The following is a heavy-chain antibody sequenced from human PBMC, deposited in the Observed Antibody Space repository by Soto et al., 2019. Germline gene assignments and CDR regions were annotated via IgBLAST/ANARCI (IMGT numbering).Heavy chain of an antibody. D-gene: IGHD1-26*01. CDR1: GFTFRNFA. CDR2: INYSGGTS. J-gene: IGHJ4*02. V-gene: IGHV3-23*01. Sequence: EVQLLESGGGLVQPGGSLRLSCAAFGFTFRNFAMSWVRQAPGKGLEWVSGINYSGGTSYYADSVKGRFTISRDHSKNTLYLQMNSLSAEDTAVYYCAKGATNSGSYYFDYWGQGTPVTVSS. CDR3: AKGATNSGSYYFDY.